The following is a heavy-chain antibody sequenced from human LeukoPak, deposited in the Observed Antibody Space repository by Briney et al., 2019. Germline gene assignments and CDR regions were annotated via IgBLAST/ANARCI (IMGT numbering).Heavy chain of an antibody. Sequence: GGSLRLSCAASGFTFSNYGMNWVRQAPGKGLEWVSYISSSGSNIYYADSVKGRFTISRDNAKNSLYLQMNSLRADDTAFYYCAREGIAAAGDFDHWGQGSLVTVSS. J-gene: IGHJ4*02. CDR3: AREGIAAAGDFDH. D-gene: IGHD6-13*01. CDR2: ISSSGSNI. CDR1: GFTFSNYG. V-gene: IGHV3-48*03.